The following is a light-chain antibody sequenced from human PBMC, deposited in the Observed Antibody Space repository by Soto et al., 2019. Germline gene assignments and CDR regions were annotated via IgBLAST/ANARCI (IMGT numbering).Light chain of an antibody. J-gene: IGLJ3*02. V-gene: IGLV1-44*01. CDR3: ATWDDSLNGRV. CDR1: TSNIGSYT. CDR2: SNN. Sequence: QSVLTQQPSASGAPGQRVTISCSGSTSNIGSYTVNWYQQLPGTAPKLLIYSNNQRPSGVPDRFSGSKSGPSASLAISGLKSEDEADYYCATWDDSLNGRVFGGGTKLTVL.